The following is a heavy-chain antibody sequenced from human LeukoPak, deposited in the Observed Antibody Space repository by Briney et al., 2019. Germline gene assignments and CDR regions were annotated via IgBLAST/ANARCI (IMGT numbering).Heavy chain of an antibody. V-gene: IGHV1-18*01. Sequence: ASVKVSYKASGYTFANFGITWVRQAPGQGLEWMGWISVYNGNTNYAQNLQGRVTLTTDTSTSTAYMELRSLRSDDTALYYCARTCSISGCYLVHWGQGTLVTVSS. J-gene: IGHJ4*02. CDR1: GYTFANFG. CDR2: ISVYNGNT. CDR3: ARTCSISGCYLVH. D-gene: IGHD2-2*01.